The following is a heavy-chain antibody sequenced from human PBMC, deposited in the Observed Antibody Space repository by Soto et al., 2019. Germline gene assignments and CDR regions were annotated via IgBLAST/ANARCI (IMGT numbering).Heavy chain of an antibody. J-gene: IGHJ4*02. CDR3: AMSPPDILTGSAYFDY. CDR2: IYYSGST. V-gene: IGHV4-59*01. D-gene: IGHD3-9*01. Sequence: SETPSLTCPCFGCSISSIYWSWIRQPPRKGLEWIGYIYYSGSTNYNPSLKSRVTISVDTSKNQFSLKLSSVTAADTAVYYCAMSPPDILTGSAYFDYWGLGTLVTVSS. CDR1: GCSISSIY.